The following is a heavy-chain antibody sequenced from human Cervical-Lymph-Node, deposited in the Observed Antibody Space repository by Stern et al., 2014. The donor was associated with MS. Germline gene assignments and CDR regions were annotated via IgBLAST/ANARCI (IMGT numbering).Heavy chain of an antibody. CDR2: IKSKADGGTA. D-gene: IGHD5-12*01. J-gene: IGHJ5*02. Sequence: EVQLVESGGGFVKPGGSLRLSCEVSGFTFSNAWMTWVRQAPGKGLEWLGRIKSKADGGTADYAAPVKGRFTISRDDSKNTLYLQMNSLKTEDTAVYYCTNMGHYTGYALGQGTLVTVSS. CDR3: TNMGHYTGYA. CDR1: GFTFSNAW. V-gene: IGHV3-15*01.